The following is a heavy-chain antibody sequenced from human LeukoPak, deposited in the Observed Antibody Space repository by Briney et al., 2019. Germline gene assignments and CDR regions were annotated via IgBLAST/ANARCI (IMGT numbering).Heavy chain of an antibody. CDR3: ARDQEGFDY. J-gene: IGHJ4*02. CDR1: GYTFTSNY. Sequence: ASVKVSCKASGYTFTSNYIHWVRQAPGQGLEWMGMIYPRDGSTSYAQKFQGRVTVTRDTSTNTVHMELSGLRSEDTAVYYCARDQEGFDYWGQGTLVTVSS. CDR2: IYPRDGST. V-gene: IGHV1-46*01.